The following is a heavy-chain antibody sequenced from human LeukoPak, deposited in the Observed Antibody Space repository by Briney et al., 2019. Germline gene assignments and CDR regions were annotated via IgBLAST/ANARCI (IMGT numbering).Heavy chain of an antibody. CDR3: ARDQEGFDY. J-gene: IGHJ4*02. CDR1: GYTFTSNY. Sequence: ASVKVSCKASGYTFTSNYIHWVRQAPGQGLEWMGMIYPRDGSTSYAQKFQGRVTVTRDTSTNTVHMELSGLRSEDTAVYYCARDQEGFDYWGQGTLVTVSS. CDR2: IYPRDGST. V-gene: IGHV1-46*01.